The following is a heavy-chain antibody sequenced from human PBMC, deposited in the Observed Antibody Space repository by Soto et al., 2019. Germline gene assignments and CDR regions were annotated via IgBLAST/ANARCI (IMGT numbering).Heavy chain of an antibody. CDR3: AKDHRDISGWYGPWFDP. Sequence: GGSLRLSCAASGFTFSSYAMHWVRQAPGKGLEWVAVIAYDGSNKYYADSVKGRFTISRDNSKNTLYLQMNSLRAEDTAVYYCAKDHRDISGWYGPWFDPWGQGTLVTVSS. CDR1: GFTFSSYA. J-gene: IGHJ5*02. D-gene: IGHD6-19*01. V-gene: IGHV3-30*18. CDR2: IAYDGSNK.